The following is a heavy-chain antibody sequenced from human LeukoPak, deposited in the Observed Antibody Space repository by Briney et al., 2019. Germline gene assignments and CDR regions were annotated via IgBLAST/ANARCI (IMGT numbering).Heavy chain of an antibody. D-gene: IGHD5-18*01. CDR1: GFTVSSNY. CDR3: ARSDFGALLVDTAMDKYYYGMDV. Sequence: GGSLRLSCAASGFTVSSNYMSWVRQAPGKGLEWVSVIYSGGSTYYADSVKGRFTISSDNSKNTLYLQMNSLRAEDTAVYYCARSDFGALLVDTAMDKYYYGMDVWGKGTTVTVSS. CDR2: IYSGGST. J-gene: IGHJ6*04. V-gene: IGHV3-53*01.